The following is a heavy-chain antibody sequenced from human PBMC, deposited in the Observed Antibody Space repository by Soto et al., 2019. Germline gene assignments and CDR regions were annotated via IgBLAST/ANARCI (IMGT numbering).Heavy chain of an antibody. CDR1: GYSFTTYW. Sequence: GASLKISCQGSGYSFTTYWISWVRQMPGKGLEWMGIVNPDDSNTTYSQSFQGQVIISADKSVSSAYLQWSSLKASDTATYYCVRRFCSGTSCRFDWFDPWGQGTLVTVSS. V-gene: IGHV5-51*01. D-gene: IGHD2-2*01. CDR2: VNPDDSNT. J-gene: IGHJ5*02. CDR3: VRRFCSGTSCRFDWFDP.